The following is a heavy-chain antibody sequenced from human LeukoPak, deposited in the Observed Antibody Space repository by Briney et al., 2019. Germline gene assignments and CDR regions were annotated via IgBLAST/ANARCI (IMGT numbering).Heavy chain of an antibody. Sequence: SETLSLTCAVSSGSISSSHYYWGWIRQPPGKGLEWIGNIYSTGSTYYNPSLRTRVTISVDKSKNEFSLKLSSVTAADTAVYYCARVVRPTGYYSSPKSGSFDFWGQGILVTVSS. CDR1: SGSISSSHYY. CDR2: IYSTGST. CDR3: ARVVRPTGYYSSPKSGSFDF. J-gene: IGHJ4*02. D-gene: IGHD3-9*01. V-gene: IGHV4-39*01.